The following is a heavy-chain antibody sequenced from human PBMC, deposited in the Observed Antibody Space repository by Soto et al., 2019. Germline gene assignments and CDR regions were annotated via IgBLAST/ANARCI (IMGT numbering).Heavy chain of an antibody. J-gene: IGHJ5*01. CDR3: ARGRYCLTGRCFPNWFDS. CDR2: IYYSGST. Sequence: SETLSLTCTVSGGSISSYYWSWIRQPPGKGLEWIGYIYYSGSTNYNPSLKSRVTISVDTSKNQFSLKLSSVTAADTAVYYCARGRYCLTGRCFPNWFDSWGQGALVTV. V-gene: IGHV4-59*01. D-gene: IGHD7-27*01. CDR1: GGSISSYY.